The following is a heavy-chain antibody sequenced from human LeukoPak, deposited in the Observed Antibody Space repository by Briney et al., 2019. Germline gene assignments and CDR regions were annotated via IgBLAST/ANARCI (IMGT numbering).Heavy chain of an antibody. Sequence: NPSETLSLTCAVSGYSISSGYYWGWIRQPTGKGLEWIGSMSHSGSTYYNPSLKSRVTISVDASKNQFSVKLSSVTAADTAVYYCARHHLYDSSGDGRYYFDYWGQGTLVTVSS. D-gene: IGHD3-22*01. CDR1: GYSISSGYY. CDR2: MSHSGST. V-gene: IGHV4-38-2*01. CDR3: ARHHLYDSSGDGRYYFDY. J-gene: IGHJ4*02.